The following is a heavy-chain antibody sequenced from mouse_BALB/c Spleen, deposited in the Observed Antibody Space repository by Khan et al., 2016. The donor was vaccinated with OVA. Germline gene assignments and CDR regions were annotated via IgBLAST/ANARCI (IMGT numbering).Heavy chain of an antibody. CDR2: IYPGNTDT. D-gene: IGHD4-1*01. CDR1: GYTFTSYW. V-gene: IGHV1-5*01. J-gene: IGHJ3*01. CDR3: TRGNCDVAWFAY. Sequence: VQLKESGTVLARPGASVKMSCKASGYTFTSYWMHWVKQRPGQGLEWIGDIYPGNTDTNYNQKFKGKAKLTAVTSTSTAYMELYSLTNEDSAVYYGTRGNCDVAWFAYWGQGTMVTVSA.